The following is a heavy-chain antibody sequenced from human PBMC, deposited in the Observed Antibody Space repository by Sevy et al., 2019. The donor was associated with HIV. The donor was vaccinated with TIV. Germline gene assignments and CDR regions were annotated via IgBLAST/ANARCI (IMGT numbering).Heavy chain of an antibody. CDR2: IYYSGST. V-gene: IGHV4-59*01. J-gene: IGHJ4*02. D-gene: IGHD6-13*01. Sequence: SETLSLTCTVSGGPISNYFWSWIRQPPGKGLEGIGYIYYSGSTNYNPSLKSRVTISVETSKNQFSLKLSSVTAADTAVDYCARESIGAVGDFDYWGQGTLVTVSS. CDR3: ARESIGAVGDFDY. CDR1: GGPISNYF.